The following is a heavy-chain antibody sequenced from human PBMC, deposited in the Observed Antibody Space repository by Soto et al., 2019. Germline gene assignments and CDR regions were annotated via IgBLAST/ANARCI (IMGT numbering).Heavy chain of an antibody. CDR1: AGSFSGYC. CDR3: WKPLMTTETTGDFDI. Sequence: DSLSHTCALYAGSFSGYCWRLIRQPAGNGLDCIGEINHSGSTNYNPSLKSRCTISVDTSKNQFFLNLGAFIDGVRPMTYCWKPLMTTETTGDFDIWSQGTMVTVSS. V-gene: IGHV4-34*06. CDR2: INHSGST. D-gene: IGHD4-17*01. J-gene: IGHJ3*02.